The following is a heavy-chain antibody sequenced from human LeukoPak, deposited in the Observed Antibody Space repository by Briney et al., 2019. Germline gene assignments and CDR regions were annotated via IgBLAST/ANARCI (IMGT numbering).Heavy chain of an antibody. CDR3: ARAGGSGSYYKAIDY. CDR2: IYYSGST. CDR1: GGSISSYY. D-gene: IGHD3-10*01. Sequence: SGTLSLTCTVSGGSISSYYWSWIRQPPGKGLEWIGYIYYSGSTNYNPSLKSRVTISVDTSKNQFSLKLSSVTAADTAVYYCARAGGSGSYYKAIDYWGQGTLVTVSS. J-gene: IGHJ4*02. V-gene: IGHV4-59*01.